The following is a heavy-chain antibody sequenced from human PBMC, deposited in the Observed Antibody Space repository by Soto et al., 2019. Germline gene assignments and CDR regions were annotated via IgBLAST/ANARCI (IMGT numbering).Heavy chain of an antibody. V-gene: IGHV4-38-2*01. J-gene: IGHJ4*02. CDR2: MYHSGNT. D-gene: IGHD2-15*01. Sequence: SETLGIACAFSVYSISNGYYWGWVRQPPGKGLEWMGSMYHSGNTYYNPSLKSRVTISLDTSKNQFSLKLTSVTAADTAMYYCGRVKLDGRGSFHYWGQGTLVTVSS. CDR3: GRVKLDGRGSFHY. CDR1: VYSISNGYY.